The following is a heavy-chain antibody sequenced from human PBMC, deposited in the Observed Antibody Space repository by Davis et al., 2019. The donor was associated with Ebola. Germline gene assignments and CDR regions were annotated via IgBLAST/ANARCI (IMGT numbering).Heavy chain of an antibody. J-gene: IGHJ3*02. V-gene: IGHV4-31*03. CDR2: IYYSGST. D-gene: IGHD5-12*01. CDR3: ASQGLRVATIIDAFDI. CDR1: GGSISSGGYY. Sequence: MPSETLSLTCTVSGGSISSGGYYWSWIRQHPGKGLEWIGYIYYSGSTYYNPSLKSRVTISVDTSKNQFSLKLSSVTAADTAVYYCASQGLRVATIIDAFDIWGQGTMVTVSS.